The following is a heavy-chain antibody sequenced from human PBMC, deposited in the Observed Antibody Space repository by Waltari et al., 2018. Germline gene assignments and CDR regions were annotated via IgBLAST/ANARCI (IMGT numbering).Heavy chain of an antibody. Sequence: EVQLLESGGGLVQPGGSLRLSCAASGFTFSSYAMSWVRQAPGKGLAWVSAISGSGGSTYYADSVKGRFTISRDNSKNTLYLQMNSLRAEDTAVYYCAKLPPRWGAGGGSYTPYYFDYWGQGTLVTVSS. J-gene: IGHJ4*02. CDR1: GFTFSSYA. CDR2: ISGSGGST. V-gene: IGHV3-23*01. CDR3: AKLPPRWGAGGGSYTPYYFDY. D-gene: IGHD1-26*01.